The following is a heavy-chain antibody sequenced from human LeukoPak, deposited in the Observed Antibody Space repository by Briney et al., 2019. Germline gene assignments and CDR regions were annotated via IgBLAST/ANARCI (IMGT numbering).Heavy chain of an antibody. CDR3: AKDFGPEGGIAAAATPFDY. CDR2: ISWNSGSI. CDR1: GFTFDDYA. J-gene: IGHJ4*02. V-gene: IGHV3-9*03. D-gene: IGHD6-13*01. Sequence: PGRSLRLSCAASGFTFDDYAMHWVRQAPGKGLEWVSGISWNSGSIGYADSVKGRFTISRDNAKNSLYLQMNNLRAEDMALYYCAKDFGPEGGIAAAATPFDYWGQGTLVTVSS.